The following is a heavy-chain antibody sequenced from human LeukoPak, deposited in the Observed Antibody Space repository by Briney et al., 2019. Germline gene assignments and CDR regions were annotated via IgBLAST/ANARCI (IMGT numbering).Heavy chain of an antibody. CDR1: GFTFSSYS. D-gene: IGHD3-10*01. CDR2: ISSSSSTI. CDR3: ATELLWFGELFRDFDY. Sequence: PGGSLRLSCAASGFTFSSYSMNWVRQAPGKGLEWVSYISSSSSTIYYADSVKGRFTISRDNAKNSLYLQMNSLRAEDTAVYYCATELLWFGELFRDFDYWGQXTLVTVSS. J-gene: IGHJ4*02. V-gene: IGHV3-48*01.